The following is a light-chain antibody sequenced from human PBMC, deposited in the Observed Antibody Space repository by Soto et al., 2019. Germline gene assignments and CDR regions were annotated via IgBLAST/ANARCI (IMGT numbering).Light chain of an antibody. V-gene: IGLV1-47*01. Sequence: QSVLTQPPSASGTPGQRVTISCSGTSSNIGSNYVYWYQQLPGTAPKLLIYRNNQRPSGVPDRFSGTKSGTSASLAITGLRSEDEADYYCAAWDDSLSGVVFGGGTKRTAL. CDR2: RNN. J-gene: IGLJ2*01. CDR1: SSNIGSNY. CDR3: AAWDDSLSGVV.